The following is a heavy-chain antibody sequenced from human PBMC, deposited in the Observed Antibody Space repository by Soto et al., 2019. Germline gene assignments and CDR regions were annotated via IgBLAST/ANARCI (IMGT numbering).Heavy chain of an antibody. Sequence: EVQLVESGGGQVKSGGSLRLSCSASGFTFSSYSMGWVRQAPGKGLEWVSSLSSSGRDIYYADSVKGRFTISRDNAKNLLFLQMNSLRVDDMAVYYCARDRGRYYLDCWGQGTQVTVSS. CDR1: GFTFSSYS. D-gene: IGHD3-10*01. J-gene: IGHJ4*02. CDR2: LSSSGRDI. V-gene: IGHV3-21*02. CDR3: ARDRGRYYLDC.